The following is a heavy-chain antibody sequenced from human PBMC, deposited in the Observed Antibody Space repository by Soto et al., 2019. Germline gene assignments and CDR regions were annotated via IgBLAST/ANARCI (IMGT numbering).Heavy chain of an antibody. V-gene: IGHV1-69*01. J-gene: IGHJ6*02. CDR2: IIPIFGTT. CDR3: ARVFRRSTTQRVYHYYGMDI. CDR1: GGTLGTYA. D-gene: IGHD4-17*01. Sequence: QVQLVQSGAEVKQSGSSVKVACKTSGGTLGTYAITWVRQAPGQGLEWLGGIIPIFGTTNYAQKFQGRVTITADESTSTAYMELSSLRSEDTAVYYCARVFRRSTTQRVYHYYGMDIWGQGTTVTVSS.